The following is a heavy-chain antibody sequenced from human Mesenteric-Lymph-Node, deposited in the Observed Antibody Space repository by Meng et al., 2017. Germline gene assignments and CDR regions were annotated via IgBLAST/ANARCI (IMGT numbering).Heavy chain of an antibody. J-gene: IGHJ4*02. D-gene: IGHD3-22*01. V-gene: IGHV2-5*02. CDR3: ARVSDYTYYYDSSGYYSVRKGILTEYYFDY. CDR2: IYWDDDK. CDR1: GFSLSTSGVG. Sequence: SGPTLVKPTQTLTLTCTFSGFSLSTSGVGVGWIRQPPGKALEWLALIYWDDDKRYSPSLKSRLTITKDTSKNQVVLTMTNMDPVDTATYYCARVSDYTYYYDSSGYYSVRKGILTEYYFDYWGQGTLVTVSS.